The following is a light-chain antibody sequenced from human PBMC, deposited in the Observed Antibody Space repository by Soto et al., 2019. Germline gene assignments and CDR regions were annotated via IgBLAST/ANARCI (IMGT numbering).Light chain of an antibody. Sequence: DIVMTQSPLSLPVTPGEPASISCRSSQSLLQSNGDNYLDWYLQKPGQSPQLLIYFGSNRASGVPDRFSGSGSGTYFTLKISRVEAEDVGVYYCMQVLHPPLTFGGGTKVEIK. V-gene: IGKV2-28*01. CDR3: MQVLHPPLT. CDR1: QSLLQSNGDNY. CDR2: FGS. J-gene: IGKJ4*01.